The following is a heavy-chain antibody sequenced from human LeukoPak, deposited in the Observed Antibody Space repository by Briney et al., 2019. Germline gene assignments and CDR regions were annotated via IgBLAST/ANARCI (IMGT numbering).Heavy chain of an antibody. CDR3: ARVRGSGSGWYRVVYFDY. CDR1: GYTFTSYG. V-gene: IGHV1-18*01. CDR2: ISAYNGNT. J-gene: IGHJ4*02. D-gene: IGHD6-19*01. Sequence: ASVKVSCKASGYTFTSYGISWVRQAPGQGLEWMGWISAYNGNTNYAQKLQGRVTMTTGTSTSTAYMELRSLRSDDTAVYYCARVRGSGSGWYRVVYFDYWGQGTLVTVSS.